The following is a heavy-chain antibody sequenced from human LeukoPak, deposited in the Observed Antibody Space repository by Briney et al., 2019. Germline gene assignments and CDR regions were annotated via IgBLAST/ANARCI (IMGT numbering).Heavy chain of an antibody. Sequence: PGGSLRLSCAASGFTFTSYDFHWVRQTTRQDLEWFSAIGTAVDTFYPDSVKGPFTISRDDAKNSLYLQMSNLRVGDTAVYYCARSGYYHYYGLDVWGQGTTVTVSS. CDR2: IGTAVDT. D-gene: IGHD6-13*01. J-gene: IGHJ6*02. CDR3: ARSGYYHYYGLDV. CDR1: GFTFTSYD. V-gene: IGHV3-13*04.